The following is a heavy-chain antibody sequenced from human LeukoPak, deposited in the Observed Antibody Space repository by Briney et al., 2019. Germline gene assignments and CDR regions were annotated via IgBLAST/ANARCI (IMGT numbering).Heavy chain of an antibody. CDR3: ARDKDSGSYSWFDP. V-gene: IGHV4-34*01. CDR1: GGSFSGYY. Sequence: SETLSLTCAVYGGSFSGYYWSWLRQPPGKGLEWIGEINHSGSTNYNPSLKGRVTISVDTSKNQFSLKLSSVTAADAAVYYCARDKDSGSYSWFDPWGQGTLVTVSS. J-gene: IGHJ5*02. CDR2: INHSGST. D-gene: IGHD1-26*01.